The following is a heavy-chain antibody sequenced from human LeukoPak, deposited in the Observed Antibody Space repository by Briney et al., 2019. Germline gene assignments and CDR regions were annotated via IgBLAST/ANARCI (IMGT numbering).Heavy chain of an antibody. D-gene: IGHD6-13*01. Sequence: GGSLTLSCAASGFTFDSYAMNWDRQAQGRGREWLSAISASDVSTYYADSVKGRFTISRDNSKNTLYLQMNSLRAEDTAVYYCAKGGAQAAVGTVFDYWGQGILVTVSS. CDR2: ISASDVST. CDR3: AKGGAQAAVGTVFDY. CDR1: GFTFDSYA. V-gene: IGHV3-23*01. J-gene: IGHJ4*02.